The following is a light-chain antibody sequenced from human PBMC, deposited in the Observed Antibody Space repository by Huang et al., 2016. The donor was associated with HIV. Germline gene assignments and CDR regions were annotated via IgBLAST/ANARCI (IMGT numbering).Light chain of an antibody. CDR2: GAS. V-gene: IGKV3-15*01. CDR1: QSVSSN. CDR3: QQYNNWPPGL. J-gene: IGKJ1*01. Sequence: EIVMTQSPATLSVSPGERATLSCRASQSVSSNLAWYQQKPGQAPRLRIYGASTRATGSPARVSGSGSGTEFTLTISSLQSEDFAVYYCQQYNNWPPGLFGQGTKVEIK.